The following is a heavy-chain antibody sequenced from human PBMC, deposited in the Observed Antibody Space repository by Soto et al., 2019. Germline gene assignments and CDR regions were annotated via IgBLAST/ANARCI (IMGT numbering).Heavy chain of an antibody. CDR2: IYSGGST. CDR1: GFTVSNNY. V-gene: IGHV3-53*02. Sequence: EVQLVATGGGLIQPGGSLRLSCAASGFTVSNNYMSWVRQAPGKGLEWVSVIYSGGSTYYADSVKGRFTISRDNSKNTLYLQMNSLRAEDTAVYYCARVMVAILSWFDPWGQGTLVTVSS. J-gene: IGHJ5*02. D-gene: IGHD2-21*01. CDR3: ARVMVAILSWFDP.